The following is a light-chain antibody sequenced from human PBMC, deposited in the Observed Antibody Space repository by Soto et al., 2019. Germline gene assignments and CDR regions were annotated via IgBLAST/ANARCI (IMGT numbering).Light chain of an antibody. Sequence: DIQMTQSPSSLAASVGDRVTITCRASQTINTYLNWYQQEPGKAPKLLIYAASSLRSGVPSRFSGSGSGTEFTLTISSLQPDDFATYYCQQYNSYSWTFGQGTKVDI. J-gene: IGKJ1*01. CDR3: QQYNSYSWT. CDR1: QTINTY. V-gene: IGKV1-5*01. CDR2: AAS.